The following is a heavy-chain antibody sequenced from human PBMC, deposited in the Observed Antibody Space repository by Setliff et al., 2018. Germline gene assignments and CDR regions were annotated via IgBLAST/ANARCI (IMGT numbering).Heavy chain of an antibody. D-gene: IGHD5-18*01. J-gene: IGHJ6*03. CDR3: AREGVDTRSATDYRFYMDV. V-gene: IGHV1-69*05. CDR1: GGTFSSYG. CDR2: TIPSFGST. Sequence: SVKVSCKASGGTFSSYGISWVRQAPGQGLEWMGGTIPSFGSTNYAQKFQDRFTIITDESTSTSYMELSSLSTEDTAVYYCAREGVDTRSATDYRFYMDVWGKGTTVTVSS.